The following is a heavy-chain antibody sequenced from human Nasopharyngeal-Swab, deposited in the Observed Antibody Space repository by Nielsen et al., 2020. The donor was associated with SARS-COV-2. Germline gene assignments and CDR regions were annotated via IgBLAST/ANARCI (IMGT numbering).Heavy chain of an antibody. CDR3: AHRLVGATNNWFDP. D-gene: IGHD1-26*01. Sequence: SGPTLVKPTQTLTLTCTFSGFSLSTSGVGVGWIRQPPGKALEWLALIYWDDGKRYSPSLKSRLTITKDTSKNQVVLTMTNMDPVDTATYYCAHRLVGATNNWFDPWGQGTLVTVSS. J-gene: IGHJ5*02. V-gene: IGHV2-5*02. CDR2: IYWDDGK. CDR1: GFSLSTSGVG.